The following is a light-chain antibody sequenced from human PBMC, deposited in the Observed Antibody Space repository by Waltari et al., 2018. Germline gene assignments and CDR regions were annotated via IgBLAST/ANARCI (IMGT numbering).Light chain of an antibody. CDR3: QQMREFT. V-gene: IGKV1-5*03. CDR1: QSISSW. CDR2: KAS. Sequence: DIQMTQSPSTLSASVGDRVTITCRASQSISSWLAWYQQKPGKAPKLLIYKASSLESGVPSRFSGSGSGTEFTLTISSLQPDDFATYYCQQMREFTFGPGTKVDIK. J-gene: IGKJ3*01.